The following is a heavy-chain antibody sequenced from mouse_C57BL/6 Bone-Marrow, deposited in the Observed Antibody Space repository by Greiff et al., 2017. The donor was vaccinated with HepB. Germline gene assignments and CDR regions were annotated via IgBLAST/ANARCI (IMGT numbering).Heavy chain of an antibody. CDR2: IYIGNGYT. Sequence: VQLQQSGAELVRPGSSVKMSCKTSGYTFTSYGINWVKQRPGQGLEWIGYIYIGNGYTEYNEKFKGKAKLTSDTYSSTAYMQLSSLTSEDSAIYFCARGSFYYDYDTWFAYWGQGTLVTVSA. CDR1: GYTFTSYG. J-gene: IGHJ3*01. CDR3: ARGSFYYDYDTWFAY. V-gene: IGHV1-58*01. D-gene: IGHD2-4*01.